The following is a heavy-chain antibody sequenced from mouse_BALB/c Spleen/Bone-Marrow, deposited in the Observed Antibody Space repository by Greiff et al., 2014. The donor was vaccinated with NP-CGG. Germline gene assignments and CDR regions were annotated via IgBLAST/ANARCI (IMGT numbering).Heavy chain of an antibody. CDR1: GFSLTLYG. J-gene: IGHJ4*01. CDR3: ARHERGYPYAMDY. V-gene: IGHV2-6-2*01. D-gene: IGHD2-2*01. CDR2: IWSDGTT. Sequence: QVQLKDSGPDLVAPSQSLSITCTVSGFSLTLYGVHWVRQSPGKGLEWLVVIWSDGTTTYNSALKSRLSISKDNSKSQVFLKLNSLQTDDTDMYYCARHERGYPYAMDYWGQGTSVTVSS.